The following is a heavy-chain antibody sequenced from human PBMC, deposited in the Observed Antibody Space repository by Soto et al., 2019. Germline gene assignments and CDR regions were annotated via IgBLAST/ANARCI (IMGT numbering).Heavy chain of an antibody. CDR1: GGTFSSYA. D-gene: IGHD3-22*01. CDR3: ATKYYYDSSGYPRGDYYYYGMDV. V-gene: IGHV1-69*13. Sequence: GASVKVSCKASGGTFSSYAISWVRQAPGQGLEWMGGIIPIFGTANYAQKFQGRVTITADESTSTAYMELSSLRSEDTAVYYCATKYYYDSSGYPRGDYYYYGMDVWGQGTTVTVSS. J-gene: IGHJ6*02. CDR2: IIPIFGTA.